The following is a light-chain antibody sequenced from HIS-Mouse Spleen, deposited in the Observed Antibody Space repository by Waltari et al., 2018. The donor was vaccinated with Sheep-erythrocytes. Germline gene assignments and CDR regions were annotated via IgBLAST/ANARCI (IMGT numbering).Light chain of an antibody. Sequence: QSGLTQPASVSGSPGQSITISCTGTSSDVGSYNLVSWYQQHPGKAPKLMIYEGSKRASGVSNRFSGSKSGNTASLTISGLQAEDEADYYCCSYAGSSTWVFGGGTKLTVL. V-gene: IGLV2-23*01. CDR1: SSDVGSYNL. CDR2: EGS. CDR3: CSYAGSSTWV. J-gene: IGLJ3*02.